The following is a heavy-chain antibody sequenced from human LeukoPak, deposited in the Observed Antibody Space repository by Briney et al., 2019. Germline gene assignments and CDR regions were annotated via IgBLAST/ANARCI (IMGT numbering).Heavy chain of an antibody. V-gene: IGHV3-23*01. CDR1: GFTFSDYA. CDR3: AKRGMTTIKEGFDY. CDR2: NSGSGKST. J-gene: IGHJ4*02. D-gene: IGHD5-24*01. Sequence: GGSLRLSCAASGFTFSDYAMSWVRQAPGKGLEWVSANSGSGKSTYYADSVRGRFTISRDNSKNTLYLQMNSLRAEDTAVYYCAKRGMTTIKEGFDYWGQGTLVTVSS.